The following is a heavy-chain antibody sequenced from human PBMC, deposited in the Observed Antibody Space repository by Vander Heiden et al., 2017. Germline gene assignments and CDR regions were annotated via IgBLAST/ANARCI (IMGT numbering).Heavy chain of an antibody. J-gene: IGHJ3*02. D-gene: IGHD6-19*01. CDR1: GYPFTGYY. CDR2: INPNSGGT. CDR3: AGPIAVAATDAFDI. V-gene: IGHV1-2*02. Sequence: QVQLVQSGAEVKKPGASVKVSCKASGYPFTGYYMHWVRQAPGQGLEWMGWINPNSGGTNYAQKVQGRVTMTRDTSISTAYMELSRMRSDDTAVYYCAGPIAVAATDAFDIWGQGTMVTVSS.